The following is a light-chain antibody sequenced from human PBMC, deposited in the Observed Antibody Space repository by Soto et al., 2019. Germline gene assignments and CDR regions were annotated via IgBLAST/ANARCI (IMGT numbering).Light chain of an antibody. Sequence: EIMMTQSPDTLSVSPGERATVSCRASQSISSDFAWFQLKPGQAPRLLIYGASTRAPDVRDRFSGSGSGTEFTLTISSLQSEDFAVYYCQQYNNRPYTFGQGTKLEIK. CDR1: QSISSD. V-gene: IGKV3-15*01. CDR2: GAS. J-gene: IGKJ2*01. CDR3: QQYNNRPYT.